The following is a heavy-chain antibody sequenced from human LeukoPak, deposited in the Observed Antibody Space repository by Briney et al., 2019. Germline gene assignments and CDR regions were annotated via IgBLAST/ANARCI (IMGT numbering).Heavy chain of an antibody. CDR2: IYPGDSDT. CDR1: GYSFTSYW. Sequence: GESLKISCKGSGYSFTSYWIGWVRQMPGKDLEWMGIIYPGDSDTRYSPSFQGQVTISADKSISTAYLQWSSLKASDTAMYYCARTVEGSGILPTILDYWGQGTLVTVSS. J-gene: IGHJ4*02. V-gene: IGHV5-51*01. CDR3: ARTVEGSGILPTILDY. D-gene: IGHD3-10*01.